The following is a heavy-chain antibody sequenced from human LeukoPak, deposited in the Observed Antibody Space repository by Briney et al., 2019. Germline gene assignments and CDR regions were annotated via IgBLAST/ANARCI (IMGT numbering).Heavy chain of an antibody. CDR3: ARGVGYVNTRKTYYYDSSGAKVTFDY. D-gene: IGHD3-22*01. Sequence: ASETLSLTCVLYGGSSSGYYWNWIRQPPGKGLEWIGEINHSGSTNYNPSLKSRVTISVDTSKNQFSLKLSSVTAADTAVYYCARGVGYVNTRKTYYYDSSGAKVTFDYWGQGTLVTVSS. CDR1: GGSSSGYY. V-gene: IGHV4-34*01. J-gene: IGHJ4*02. CDR2: INHSGST.